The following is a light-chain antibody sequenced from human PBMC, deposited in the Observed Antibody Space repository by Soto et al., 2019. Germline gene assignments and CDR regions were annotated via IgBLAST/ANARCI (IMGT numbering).Light chain of an antibody. Sequence: DIQLTQSPSFLSDSVGDRVTITCRASQAIDTYLAWYQKKPGKAPKLLIYAASLLQSGVPSRFSGGGSGTEFTLTINSLQPEDFANYYCQQLNSFPFIFGQGTRLEIK. V-gene: IGKV1-9*01. CDR2: AAS. CDR3: QQLNSFPFI. J-gene: IGKJ5*01. CDR1: QAIDTY.